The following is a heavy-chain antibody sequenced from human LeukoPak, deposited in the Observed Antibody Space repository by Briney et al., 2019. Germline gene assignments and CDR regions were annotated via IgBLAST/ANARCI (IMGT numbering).Heavy chain of an antibody. CDR1: GFTFSAYA. CDR3: VKVYYYLAV. CDR2: ISASGGST. J-gene: IGHJ6*03. V-gene: IGHV3-23*01. Sequence: GSLRLSCAASGFTFSAYAMSGFRQAPGKGLDWVSSISASGGSTYYADSVKGRFTISRDNSKNTLYLQMNSLRAEHTAVYYCVKVYYYLAVWGKGTTVTVS.